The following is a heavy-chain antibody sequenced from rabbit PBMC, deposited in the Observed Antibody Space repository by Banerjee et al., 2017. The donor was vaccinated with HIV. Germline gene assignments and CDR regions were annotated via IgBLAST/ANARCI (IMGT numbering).Heavy chain of an antibody. CDR1: GFDLSSNA. CDR3: ASSFADYGGWDAIYL. D-gene: IGHD2-1*01. CDR2: IRAGSGNK. V-gene: IGHV1S47*01. Sequence: AESGGGLVQPEGSLTLTCKASGFDLSSNAMCWVRQAPGKGLGWIAWIRAGSGNKWQGSWVNGRFAITRDANENTLTLHMTSLTAADTATYFCASSFADYGGWDAIYLWGQGTRVAVS. J-gene: IGHJ4*01.